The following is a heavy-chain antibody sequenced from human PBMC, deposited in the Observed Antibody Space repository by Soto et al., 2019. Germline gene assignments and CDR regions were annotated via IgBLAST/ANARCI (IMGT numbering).Heavy chain of an antibody. Sequence: QVQLVESGGGVVQPGRSLRLSCAASGFTFSSYAMHWVRQAPGKGLEWVAVISYDGSNKYYADSVKGRFTISRDNSKNAVYLQMHRLRSEDKGVYYCARGGGELRFLVLSGGMDVWGQVATVTVSS. CDR2: ISYDGSNK. V-gene: IGHV3-30-3*01. CDR3: ARGGGELRFLVLSGGMDV. J-gene: IGHJ6*02. CDR1: GFTFSSYA. D-gene: IGHD3-3*01.